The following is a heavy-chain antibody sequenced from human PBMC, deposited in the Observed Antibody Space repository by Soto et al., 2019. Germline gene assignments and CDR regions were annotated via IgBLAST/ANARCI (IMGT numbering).Heavy chain of an antibody. CDR1: GGSISSSNW. J-gene: IGHJ6*02. CDR3: ARGVRGVMSHYYGMDV. Sequence: QVQLQESGPGLVKPSGTLSLTCAVSGGSISSSNWWSWVRQPPGKGLEWIGEIYHSGSTNYNPSLKSRVTISVEKSKNQFSLKLSSVTAADTAVYYCARGVRGVMSHYYGMDVWGQGTTVTVSS. D-gene: IGHD3-10*02. V-gene: IGHV4-4*02. CDR2: IYHSGST.